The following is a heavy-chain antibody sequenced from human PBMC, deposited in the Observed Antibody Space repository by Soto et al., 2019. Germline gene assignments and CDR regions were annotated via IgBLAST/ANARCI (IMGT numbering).Heavy chain of an antibody. D-gene: IGHD1-26*01. CDR1: GDSVSSSSAA. J-gene: IGHJ4*02. CDR3: ARGEQYSGRIFDY. V-gene: IGHV6-1*01. Sequence: PSQTLSLTCGIAGDSVSSSSAAWNWLRQSPSRGLEWLGRTYYRSKWYNDYAVSVESRITINPDTSKNHFSLQLNFVTPEDTAVYFCARGEQYSGRIFDYWGQGTLVTV. CDR2: TYYRSKWYN.